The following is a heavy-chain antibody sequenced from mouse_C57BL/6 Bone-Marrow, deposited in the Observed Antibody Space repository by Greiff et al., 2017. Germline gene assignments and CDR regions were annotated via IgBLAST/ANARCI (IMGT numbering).Heavy chain of an antibody. Sequence: QVQLKESGPELVKPGASVKISCKASGYSFTSYYIHWVKQRPGQGLEWIGWIYPGSGNTKYNEKFKGKATLTADTSSSTAYMQLSSLTSEDSAVYYCARRYYYGSRAMDYWGQGTSVTVSS. CDR3: ARRYYYGSRAMDY. J-gene: IGHJ4*01. V-gene: IGHV1-66*01. CDR2: IYPGSGNT. CDR1: GYSFTSYY. D-gene: IGHD1-1*01.